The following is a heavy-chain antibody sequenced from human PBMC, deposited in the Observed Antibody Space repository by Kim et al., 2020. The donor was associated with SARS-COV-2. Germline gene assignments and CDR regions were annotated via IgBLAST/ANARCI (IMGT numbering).Heavy chain of an antibody. CDR2: T. J-gene: IGHJ4*02. D-gene: IGHD5-12*01. CDR3: ARAPYTGYDFDS. Sequence: TNYNSSLKSRVTKYVDTSKNQFSLGLSSVTAADTATYYCARAPYTGYDFDSWGQGAPVTVSS. V-gene: IGHV4-59*01.